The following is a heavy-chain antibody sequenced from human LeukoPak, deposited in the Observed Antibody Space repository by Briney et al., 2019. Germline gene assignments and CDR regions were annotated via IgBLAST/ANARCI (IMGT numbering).Heavy chain of an antibody. CDR1: GGSISNYY. CDR3: ARISGYSSGWHAYWYFDL. V-gene: IGHV4-59*01. D-gene: IGHD6-19*01. Sequence: PSETLSLTCTVSGGSISNYYWSWIRQPPGKGLEWIGYIYYSGSTNYNPSLKSRVTISVDTSKNQFSLKLSSVTAADTAVYYCARISGYSSGWHAYWYFDLWGRGTLVTVSS. CDR2: IYYSGST. J-gene: IGHJ2*01.